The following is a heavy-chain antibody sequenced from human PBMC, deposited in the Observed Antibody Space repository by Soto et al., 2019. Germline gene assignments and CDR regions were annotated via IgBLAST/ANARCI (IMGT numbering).Heavy chain of an antibody. Sequence: QVQLAQSGAEVKKPGSSVKVSCKASGGNFRSESINWVRQAPGQGLEWMGGIIPFFGTSDYAQKFQGRLRITEDESTTTASMEVRSVRSQDTAVYFCARGHEVGGNSDAYDIWGQGTMVIVSS. J-gene: IGHJ3*02. CDR3: ARGHEVGGNSDAYDI. D-gene: IGHD2-21*02. CDR1: GGNFRSES. CDR2: IIPFFGTS. V-gene: IGHV1-69*12.